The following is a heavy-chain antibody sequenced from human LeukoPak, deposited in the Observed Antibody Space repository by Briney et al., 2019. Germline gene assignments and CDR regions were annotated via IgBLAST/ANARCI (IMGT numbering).Heavy chain of an antibody. V-gene: IGHV3-7*01. CDR3: ARGIAARPGWFDP. CDR2: IKQDGSEK. D-gene: IGHD6-6*01. J-gene: IGHJ5*02. CDR1: GFTFSSYW. Sequence: PEGSLRLSCAASGFTFSSYWMSWVRQAPGKGLEWVANIKQDGSEKYYVDSAKGRFTISRDNAKNSLYLQMNSLRAEDTAVYYCARGIAARPGWFDPWGQGTLVTVSS.